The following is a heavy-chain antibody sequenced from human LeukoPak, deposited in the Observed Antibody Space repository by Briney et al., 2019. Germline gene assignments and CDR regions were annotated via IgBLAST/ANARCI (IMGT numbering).Heavy chain of an antibody. V-gene: IGHV3-7*04. J-gene: IGHJ4*02. CDR3: ARGMKDISRITIFGVAPTGY. D-gene: IGHD3-3*01. CDR2: IKQDGSEK. CDR1: GFTFSSYW. Sequence: GGSLRLSCAASGFTFSSYWMSWVRQAPGKGLEGVANIKQDGSEKYYVDSVKGRFTISRDNAKNSLYLQMNSLRAEDTAVYYCARGMKDISRITIFGVAPTGYWGQGTLVTVSS.